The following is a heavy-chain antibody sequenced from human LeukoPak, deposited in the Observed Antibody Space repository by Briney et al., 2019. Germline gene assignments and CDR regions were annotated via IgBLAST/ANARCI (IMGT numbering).Heavy chain of an antibody. V-gene: IGHV4-39*01. CDR3: ARHASYFYGSPYAD. CDR2: IFYSGGT. J-gene: IGHJ4*02. CDR1: GVSIRSRSYY. D-gene: IGHD3-22*01. Sequence: SETLSLTCSVSGVSIRSRSYYWAWIRQPPGKGLEWIGNIFYSGGTSYNPSLKSRVTISVDTSKNQFSLRLSSVTAADTAVYYCARHASYFYGSPYADWGQGTLVTVSS.